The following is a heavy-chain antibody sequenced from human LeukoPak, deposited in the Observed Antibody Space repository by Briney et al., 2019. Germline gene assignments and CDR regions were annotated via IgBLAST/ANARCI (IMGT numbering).Heavy chain of an antibody. CDR3: AKGRYSSAWYATAYYFDY. J-gene: IGHJ4*02. CDR2: ISGGGDNI. Sequence: GGSLRLSCAASGFTFSSYAMSWVRQTPGKGLEWVSAISGGGDNIYYADSVKGRFTASRDNSKNTLYLQMNSLRAEDTAVYYCAKGRYSSAWYATAYYFDYWGQGTLVTVSS. D-gene: IGHD6-19*01. V-gene: IGHV3-23*01. CDR1: GFTFSSYA.